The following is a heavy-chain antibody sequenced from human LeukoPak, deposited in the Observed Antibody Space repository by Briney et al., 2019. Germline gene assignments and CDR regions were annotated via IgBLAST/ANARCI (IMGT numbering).Heavy chain of an antibody. J-gene: IGHJ6*03. V-gene: IGHV3-20*01. CDR1: GFTFDDYG. CDR3: ARDPSGAPREYYYYYMDV. Sequence: GGSLRLSCAASGFTFDDYGMSWVRQAPGKGLEWVSGINWNGGSTGYADSVKGRFTISRDNAKNSLYLQMNSLRAEDTALYHCARDPSGAPREYYYYYMDVWGKGTTVTVSS. CDR2: INWNGGST. D-gene: IGHD6-6*01.